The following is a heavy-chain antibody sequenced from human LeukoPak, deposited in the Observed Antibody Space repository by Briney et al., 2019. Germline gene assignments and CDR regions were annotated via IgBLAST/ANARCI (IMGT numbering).Heavy chain of an antibody. CDR2: ISGSGGST. D-gene: IGHD5-18*01. CDR1: GFTFSSYA. Sequence: GGSLRLSCAASGFTFSSYAMSWVRQAPGKGLEWVSAISGSGGSTYYADSVKGRFTISRDNSKNTLYLQMNSLRAEDTAVYYCASVDTAMVSPNYYYYYGMDVWGQGTTVTVSS. J-gene: IGHJ6*02. CDR3: ASVDTAMVSPNYYYYYGMDV. V-gene: IGHV3-23*01.